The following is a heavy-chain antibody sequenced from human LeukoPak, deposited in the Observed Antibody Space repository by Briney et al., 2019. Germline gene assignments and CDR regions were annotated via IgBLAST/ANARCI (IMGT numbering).Heavy chain of an antibody. D-gene: IGHD4-17*01. CDR3: ARGFRDYGDYVLTY. CDR1: GYTFTSYY. CDR2: INPSGGST. J-gene: IGHJ4*02. V-gene: IGHV1-46*01. Sequence: ASVKVSCKASGYTFTSYYMHWVRQAPGQGLEWMGIINPSGGSTSYAQKFQGRVTMTRDTSISTAYMELSRLRSDDTAVYYCARGFRDYGDYVLTYWGQGTLVTVSS.